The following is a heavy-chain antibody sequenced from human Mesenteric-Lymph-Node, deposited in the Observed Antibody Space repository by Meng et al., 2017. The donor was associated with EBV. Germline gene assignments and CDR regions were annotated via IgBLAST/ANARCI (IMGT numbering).Heavy chain of an antibody. CDR3: ARGGDYHDY. V-gene: IGHV4-30-2*01. Sequence: QVQLRESGSGLVKPSQTMSLACVVSGDSVSSHEFSWSWLRQPPGKGLEWIGFIYHAGATNYNPSLKSRVTLSIDKSQNQFSLRLSSVSAADTAVYYCARGGDYHDYWGQGILVTVSS. J-gene: IGHJ4*02. CDR1: GDSVSSHEFS. CDR2: IYHAGAT.